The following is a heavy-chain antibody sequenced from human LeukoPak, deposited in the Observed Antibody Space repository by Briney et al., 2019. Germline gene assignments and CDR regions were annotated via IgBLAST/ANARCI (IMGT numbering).Heavy chain of an antibody. CDR1: GFTFSSYS. D-gene: IGHD2-2*02. Sequence: GGSLRLSCAASGFTFSSYSLHWVRQAPGKGLEWVAHVASDGSYKWYADSVRGRFTISRDNSKNTLFLQMNSLGAEDTGVYYCARDKIEYQLLYVYYYYGMDVWGQGTTVTVSS. J-gene: IGHJ6*02. V-gene: IGHV3-30*04. CDR3: ARDKIEYQLLYVYYYYGMDV. CDR2: VASDGSYK.